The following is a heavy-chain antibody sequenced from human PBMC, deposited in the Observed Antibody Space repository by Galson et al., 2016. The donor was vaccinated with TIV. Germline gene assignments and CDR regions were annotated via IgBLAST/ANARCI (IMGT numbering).Heavy chain of an antibody. Sequence: SKTLSLTCVVSGFSITSGHFWGWIRQPPGKGLEWIGNIYYTGTTNSNPSLKSRVTISGDISKNQFSLKLRSVTAADTAVYYCARDNANFPRALDYWGQGTLVTVSS. CDR2: IYYTGTT. CDR1: GFSITSGHF. D-gene: IGHD2-8*01. V-gene: IGHV4-59*11. J-gene: IGHJ4*02. CDR3: ARDNANFPRALDY.